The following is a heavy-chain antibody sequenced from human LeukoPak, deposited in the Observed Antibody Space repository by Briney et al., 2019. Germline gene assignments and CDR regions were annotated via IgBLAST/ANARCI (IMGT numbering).Heavy chain of an antibody. CDR2: IKKDGSEK. J-gene: IGHJ4*02. CDR3: ARGLSGVTGYTYGRGIDY. CDR1: GFTFSSYW. Sequence: GGSLRLSCAASGFTFSSYWMSWVRQAPGKGLEWVANIKKDGSEKYYVDSVKGRFTISRDNAKTSLYLQMNSLRAEDTAVYYCARGLSGVTGYTYGRGIDYWGQGTLVTVSS. V-gene: IGHV3-7*01. D-gene: IGHD5-18*01.